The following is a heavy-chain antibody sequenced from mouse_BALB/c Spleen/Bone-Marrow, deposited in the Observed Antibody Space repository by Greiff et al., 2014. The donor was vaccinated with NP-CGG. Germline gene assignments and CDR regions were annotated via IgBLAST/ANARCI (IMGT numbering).Heavy chain of an antibody. J-gene: IGHJ2*01. CDR2: ISYSGST. Sequence: EVQRVESGPGLVKPSQSLSLTCTVTGFSITSDYAWNWIRQFPGNKLEWMGYISYSGSTSYNPSLKSRISITRDTSKNQFFLQLNSVTAEDTATYYCTRYDYDGVDYWGRGTTLTVSS. V-gene: IGHV3-2*02. CDR1: GFSITSDYA. D-gene: IGHD2-4*01. CDR3: TRYDYDGVDY.